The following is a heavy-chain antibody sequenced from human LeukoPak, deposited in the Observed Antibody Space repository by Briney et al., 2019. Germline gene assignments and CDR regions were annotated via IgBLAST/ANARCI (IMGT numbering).Heavy chain of an antibody. Sequence: ASVKVSCKASGYTFTELSMHWVRQAPGQGLEWMGWISAYNGNTNYAQKLQGRVTMTTDTSTSTAYMELSSLRSEDTAVYYCARGTPYDFWSGYFVTIYNWFDPWGQGTLVTVSS. CDR3: ARGTPYDFWSGYFVTIYNWFDP. CDR2: ISAYNGNT. CDR1: GYTFTELS. J-gene: IGHJ5*02. V-gene: IGHV1-18*01. D-gene: IGHD3-3*01.